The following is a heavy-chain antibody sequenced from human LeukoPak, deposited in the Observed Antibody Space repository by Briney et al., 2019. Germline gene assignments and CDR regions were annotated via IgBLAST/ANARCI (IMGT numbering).Heavy chain of an antibody. CDR1: GGSISSYY. CDR3: ARDRLGYCTNGVCYTYYYYYMDV. CDR2: IYTSGST. J-gene: IGHJ6*03. D-gene: IGHD2-8*01. V-gene: IGHV4-4*07. Sequence: SETLSLTCAVSGGSISSYYWSWIRQPAGKGLEWIGRIYTSGSTNYNPSLKSQVTMSVDTSKNQFSLKLSSVTAADTAVYYCARDRLGYCTNGVCYTYYYYYMDVWGKGTTVTVSS.